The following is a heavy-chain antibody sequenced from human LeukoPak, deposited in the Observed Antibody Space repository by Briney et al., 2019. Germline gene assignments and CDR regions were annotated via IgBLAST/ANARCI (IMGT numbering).Heavy chain of an antibody. CDR1: GGSFSGYY. V-gene: IGHV4-34*01. D-gene: IGHD4-17*01. Sequence: SETLSLTCAVYGGSFSGYYWSGIRQPPGKGLEWIGEINHSGSTNYNPSLKSRVTISVDTSKNQFSLKLSSVTAADTAVYYCARGSPPTVTRDYYFDYWGQGTLVTVSS. J-gene: IGHJ4*02. CDR3: ARGSPPTVTRDYYFDY. CDR2: INHSGST.